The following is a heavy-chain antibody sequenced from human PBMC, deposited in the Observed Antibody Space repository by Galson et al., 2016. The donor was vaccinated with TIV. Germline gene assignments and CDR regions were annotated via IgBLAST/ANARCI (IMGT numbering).Heavy chain of an antibody. Sequence: SVKVSCKASGYTFSHYYMHWVRQAPGQGPEWMGRINPDSGGTDYAQKFQGRVTMTRDTSISTAYMDLSRLRSDDTAVDYCTRERGPGYCSSNSCYGYYGMDAWGQGTTVTVSS. D-gene: IGHD2-2*03. V-gene: IGHV1-2*06. J-gene: IGHJ6*02. CDR1: GYTFSHYY. CDR2: INPDSGGT. CDR3: TRERGPGYCSSNSCYGYYGMDA.